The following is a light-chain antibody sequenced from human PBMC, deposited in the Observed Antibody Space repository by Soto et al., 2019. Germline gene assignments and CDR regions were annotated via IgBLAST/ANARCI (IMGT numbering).Light chain of an antibody. J-gene: IGKJ4*01. CDR2: DAS. CDR3: QHYNSYSGT. CDR1: QSISSW. Sequence: DIQMTHSPSTLSASVGDRVTITCRASQSISSWLAWDQQRPGKAPKLLIYDASSLESGVPSRFSGSGSGSEFTLTISSLQPDDFATYYCQHYNSYSGTFGGGTKVEIK. V-gene: IGKV1-5*01.